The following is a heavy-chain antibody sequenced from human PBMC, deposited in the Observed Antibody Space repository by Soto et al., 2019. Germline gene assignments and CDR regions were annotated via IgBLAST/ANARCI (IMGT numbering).Heavy chain of an antibody. J-gene: IGHJ4*02. V-gene: IGHV4-39*01. CDR1: GGSVTNSSYY. CDR3: VSQRTTVPTQAYFNY. D-gene: IGHD4-17*01. CDR2: VYYRGRS. Sequence: LSPTCTVSGGSVTNSSYYWGWIRPSPGKGLEWIGSVYYRGRSYSNSSFKSRVTISVDTSKNRFSLSLNSVTASDTAVSLCVSQRTTVPTQAYFNYWPTRALGTVS.